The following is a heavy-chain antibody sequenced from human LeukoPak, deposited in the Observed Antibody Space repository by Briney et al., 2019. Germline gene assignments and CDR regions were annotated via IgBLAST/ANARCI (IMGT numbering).Heavy chain of an antibody. D-gene: IGHD3-3*01. CDR3: ARGSLGVVKVPFDY. CDR1: GGSISSYY. CDR2: IHYSGST. Sequence: SETLSLTCTVSGGSISSYYWSWIRQPPGKGLEWIGYIHYSGSTNYNPSLKSRVTISVDTSKNQFSLKLSSVTAADTAVYYCARGSLGVVKVPFDYWGQGTLVTVSS. V-gene: IGHV4-59*01. J-gene: IGHJ4*02.